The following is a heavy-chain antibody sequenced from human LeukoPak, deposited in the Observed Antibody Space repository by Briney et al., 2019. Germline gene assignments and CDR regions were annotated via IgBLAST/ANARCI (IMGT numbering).Heavy chain of an antibody. Sequence: GASVKVSCKVSGYTLTELSMHWVRQAPGKGLEWMGGFDPEDGETIYAQKLQGRVTMTTDTSTSTAYMELRSLRSDDTAVYYCARDQGGSYYNAFDIWGQGTVVTVSS. CDR2: FDPEDGET. D-gene: IGHD1-26*01. J-gene: IGHJ3*02. CDR3: ARDQGGSYYNAFDI. CDR1: GYTLTELS. V-gene: IGHV1-24*01.